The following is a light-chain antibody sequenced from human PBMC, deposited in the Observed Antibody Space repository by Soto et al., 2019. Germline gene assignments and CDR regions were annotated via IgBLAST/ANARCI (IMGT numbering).Light chain of an antibody. CDR3: QQRSNWPPLT. Sequence: EIVLTQSPASLSLSVGERATLSCRASQSVTRYLAWYQKKPGQAPRLLIYDASNRAAGVPARFSGSGSGTDFTLTIRSLEPEDFAVYYCQQRSNWPPLTFGGGTKVEI. V-gene: IGKV3-11*01. CDR1: QSVTRY. J-gene: IGKJ4*01. CDR2: DAS.